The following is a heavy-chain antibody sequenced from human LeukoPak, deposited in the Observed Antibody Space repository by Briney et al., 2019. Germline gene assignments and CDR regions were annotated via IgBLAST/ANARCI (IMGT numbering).Heavy chain of an antibody. V-gene: IGHV3-66*01. Sequence: GGSLRLSCAASGFTFRSYNMNWVRQAPGKGLEWVSIIYSGGSTYYDDSVKGRFAISRDNSKNTLYLQMNSLRADDTAVFYCERDLTGDAYFDYWGQGTLVTVSS. CDR1: GFTFRSYN. D-gene: IGHD7-27*01. CDR3: ERDLTGDAYFDY. CDR2: IYSGGST. J-gene: IGHJ4*02.